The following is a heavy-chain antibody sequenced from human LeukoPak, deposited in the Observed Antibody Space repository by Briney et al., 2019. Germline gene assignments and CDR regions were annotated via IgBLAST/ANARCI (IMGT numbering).Heavy chain of an antibody. J-gene: IGHJ4*02. D-gene: IGHD2-2*02. CDR1: GYTFTTYG. Sequence: ASVKVSCKASGYTFTTYGMNWVRQAPGQGLEWMGWINTDTGNPTYAQGFTGRFVFSLDTSVSTAYLQISSLKAEDTAVYYCARATAICSSTSCYRWGFDYWGQGTLDTVSS. V-gene: IGHV7-4-1*02. CDR2: INTDTGNP. CDR3: ARATAICSSTSCYRWGFDY.